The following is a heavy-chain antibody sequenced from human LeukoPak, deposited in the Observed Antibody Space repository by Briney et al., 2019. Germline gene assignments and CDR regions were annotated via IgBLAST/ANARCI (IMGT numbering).Heavy chain of an antibody. J-gene: IGHJ6*03. CDR3: AKVGGGDYYYYMDV. CDR2: ISGGGRT. Sequence: GGSLRLSCAASGFTFNSYAMSWVRQAPGKGLEWVSGISGGGRTYYADSVKGRFTISRDNSKNTLYLQLNSLRAEDTAVYYCAKVGGGDYYYYMDVWGKGTTVTVSS. D-gene: IGHD3-16*01. V-gene: IGHV3-23*01. CDR1: GFTFNSYA.